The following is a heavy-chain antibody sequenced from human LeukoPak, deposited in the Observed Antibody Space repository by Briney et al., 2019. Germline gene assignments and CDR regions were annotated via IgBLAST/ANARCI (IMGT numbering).Heavy chain of an antibody. V-gene: IGHV3-66*01. J-gene: IGHJ5*02. CDR2: ILAGGST. CDR1: GATVTSNH. Sequence: PGGSLRLSCALFGATVTSNHMSWVRQAPGKGLEWVSAILAGGSTYYAESVKGRFTLSRDNSKNTLSLQINSLRAEDTAVYYCMRDSAWGQGTLVTVSS. CDR3: MRDSA.